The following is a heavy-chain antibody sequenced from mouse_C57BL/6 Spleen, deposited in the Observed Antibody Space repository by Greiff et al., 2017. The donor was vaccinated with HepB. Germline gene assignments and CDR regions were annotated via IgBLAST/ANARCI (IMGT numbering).Heavy chain of an antibody. CDR1: GYSITSGYY. CDR3: ARGFYYDYDAFAY. V-gene: IGHV3-6*01. J-gene: IGHJ3*01. Sequence: EVKLMESGPGLVKPSQSLSLTCSVTGYSITSGYYWNWIRQFPGNKLEWMGYISYDGSNNYNPSLKNRISITRDTSKNQFFLKLNSVTTEDTATYYCARGFYYDYDAFAYWGQGTLVTVSA. CDR2: ISYDGSN. D-gene: IGHD2-4*01.